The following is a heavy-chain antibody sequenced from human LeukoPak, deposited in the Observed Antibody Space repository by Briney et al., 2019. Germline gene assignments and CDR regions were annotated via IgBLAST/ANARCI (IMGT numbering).Heavy chain of an antibody. V-gene: IGHV4-4*09. CDR2: IYNGGTT. CDR1: GGSISTYY. CDR3: ARSFAYCGGDCYSDPYFDY. D-gene: IGHD2-21*02. J-gene: IGHJ4*02. Sequence: SETLSLTCTVSGGSISTYYWSWIRQPPGKGLEWIGYIYNGGTTSYNPSLKSRVTISVDTSKNQFSLKLSSVTAADTAVYYCARSFAYCGGDCYSDPYFDYWGQGTLVTVSS.